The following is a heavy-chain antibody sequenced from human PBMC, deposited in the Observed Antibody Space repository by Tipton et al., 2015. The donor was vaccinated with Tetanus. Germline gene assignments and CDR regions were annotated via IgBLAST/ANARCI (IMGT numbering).Heavy chain of an antibody. CDR2: IYSDGST. D-gene: IGHD6-19*01. V-gene: IGHV3-66*01. CDR1: RFTVSSNY. Sequence: SLRLSCAASRFTVSSNYMSWVRQAPGKGLEWVSVIYSDGSTYYADSVKGRFTISRDNSKNTLYLQMNSLRAEDTAVYYCARARGVAVAGGDYWGQGTLVTVSS. J-gene: IGHJ4*02. CDR3: ARARGVAVAGGDY.